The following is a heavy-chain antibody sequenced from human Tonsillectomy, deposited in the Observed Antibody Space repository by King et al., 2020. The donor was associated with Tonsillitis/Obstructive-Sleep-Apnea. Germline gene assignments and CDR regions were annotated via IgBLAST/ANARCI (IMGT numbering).Heavy chain of an antibody. Sequence: DVQLVESGGGLVQPGGSLRLSCAASGFTFSNYAMSWVRQAPGQGLDWVSTISGSGDGTYYADSVKGRFTISRDNSKNTLYLQMNSLRAEDTAVYYCAKGRGYCSGGSCYSAYGGQGTLVTVSS. CDR1: GFTFSNYA. CDR3: AKGRGYCSGGSCYSAY. CDR2: ISGSGDGT. D-gene: IGHD2-15*01. J-gene: IGHJ4*02. V-gene: IGHV3-23*04.